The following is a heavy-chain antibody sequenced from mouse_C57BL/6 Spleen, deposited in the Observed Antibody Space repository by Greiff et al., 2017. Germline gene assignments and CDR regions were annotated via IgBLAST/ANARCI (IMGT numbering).Heavy chain of an antibody. CDR2: INPSSGYT. CDR1: GYTFTSYW. Sequence: VQLQQSGAELAKPGASVKLSCKASGYTFTSYWMHWVKQRPGQGLEWIGYINPSSGYTKYNQKFKDKATLTADKSSSTAYMQLSSLTCEDSAVYDCAKGRYGNFLYAMDYWGQGTSVTVSS. J-gene: IGHJ4*01. D-gene: IGHD2-10*02. CDR3: AKGRYGNFLYAMDY. V-gene: IGHV1-7*01.